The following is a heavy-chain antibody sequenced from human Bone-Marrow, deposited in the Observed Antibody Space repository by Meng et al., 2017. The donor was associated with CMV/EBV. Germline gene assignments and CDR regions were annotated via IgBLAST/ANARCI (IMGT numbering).Heavy chain of an antibody. V-gene: IGHV1-2*02. J-gene: IGHJ5*02. CDR2: INPNSGGT. CDR1: GYTFTGYY. CDR3: ASEYCSSTSCYGFDP. Sequence: ASVKVSCKASGYTFTGYYMHWVRQAPGQGLEWMGWINPNSGGTNYAQKFQGRVTMTRDTSISTAYMELSRLRSDDTAVYYCASEYCSSTSCYGFDPWGQGTRVTGSS. D-gene: IGHD2-2*01.